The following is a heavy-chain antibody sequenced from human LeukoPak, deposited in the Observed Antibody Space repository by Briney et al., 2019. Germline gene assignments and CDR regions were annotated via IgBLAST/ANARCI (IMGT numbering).Heavy chain of an antibody. J-gene: IGHJ4*02. CDR1: GGSISSGGYS. CDR3: ARVGHNGSGSYPFDY. Sequence: SETLSLTCAVSGGSISSGGYSWSWIRQPPGKGLEWIGYIYHSGSTYYNPSLKSRVTISVDRSKNQFSLKLSSVTAADTAVCYYARVGHNGSGSYPFDYWGQGTLVTVSS. D-gene: IGHD3-10*01. CDR2: IYHSGST. V-gene: IGHV4-30-2*01.